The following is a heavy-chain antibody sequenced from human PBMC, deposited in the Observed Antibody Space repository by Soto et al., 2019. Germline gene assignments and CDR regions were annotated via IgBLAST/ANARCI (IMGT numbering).Heavy chain of an antibody. CDR1: GYDFTNYW. Sequence: LGESLKISCKTSGYDFTNYWIGWVRQMPGKGLEWMGIIYPGDSDTRYSPSFQGQITISADKSISTAYLQWSSLKASDTAMYYCARLFNPGSAAGLDYWGQGILVTVS. D-gene: IGHD6-13*01. J-gene: IGHJ4*02. CDR2: IYPGDSDT. CDR3: ARLFNPGSAAGLDY. V-gene: IGHV5-51*01.